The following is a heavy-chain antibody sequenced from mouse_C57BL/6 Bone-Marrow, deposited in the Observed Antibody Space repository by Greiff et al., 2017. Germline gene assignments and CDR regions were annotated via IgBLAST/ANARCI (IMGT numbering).Heavy chain of an antibody. J-gene: IGHJ3*01. Sequence: QVQLQQSGPGLVQPSQSLSITCTVSGFSLTSYGVHWVRQSPGKGLEWLGVIWSGGSTDYNAAFISRLSIGKDNSKSQVFFKMNSLQADDTAIYYCARKGRFAYWGQGTLVTVSA. CDR3: ARKGRFAY. V-gene: IGHV2-2*01. CDR1: GFSLTSYG. CDR2: IWSGGST. D-gene: IGHD3-3*01.